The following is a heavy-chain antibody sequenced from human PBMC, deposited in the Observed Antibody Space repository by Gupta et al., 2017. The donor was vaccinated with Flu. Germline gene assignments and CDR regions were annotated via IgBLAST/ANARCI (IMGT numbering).Heavy chain of an antibody. CDR1: GFTFSNYA. CDR2: LRGSGGRT. J-gene: IGHJ2*01. V-gene: IGHV3-23*01. D-gene: IGHD2-2*01. CDR3: AKVDCVTTSCYPAYWYFDF. Sequence: EVQLLESGGGLVQPGGSLRLSCVASGFTFSNYAMSWVRQAPGKGLECVSTLRGSGGRTYYADSVKDHFTISRDNSKNTLYLDMNSLRAEDTAVYYCAKVDCVTTSCYPAYWYFDFWGRGTLVTVSS.